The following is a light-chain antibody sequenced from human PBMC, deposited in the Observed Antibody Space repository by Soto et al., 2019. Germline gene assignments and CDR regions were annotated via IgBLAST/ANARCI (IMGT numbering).Light chain of an antibody. J-gene: IGKJ4*01. CDR2: AAS. V-gene: IGKV1-9*01. CDR3: QQLNSYPLFT. Sequence: DIQLTQSPSFLSASVGDRVTITCRASQGISSYLAWYQQKPGKAPKLLIYAASTLQSGVPSRFSGSGSGTEFTLTISCLQPEDFATYYCQQLNSYPLFTFGGGTKVEIK. CDR1: QGISSY.